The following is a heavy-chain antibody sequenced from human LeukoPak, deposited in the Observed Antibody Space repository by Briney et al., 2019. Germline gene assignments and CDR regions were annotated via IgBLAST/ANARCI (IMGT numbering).Heavy chain of an antibody. CDR2: IYTSGST. Sequence: SETLSLTCTVSGGSISSGSYYWSWIRQPAGKGLEWIGRIYTSGSTNYNPSLKSPVTIPVDTSKNQFSLKLSSVTAADTAVYYCARDYPYYYDFWSGTPSSAFDIWGQGKMVTVSS. D-gene: IGHD3-3*01. J-gene: IGHJ3*02. CDR1: GGSISSGSYY. V-gene: IGHV4-61*02. CDR3: ARDYPYYYDFWSGTPSSAFDI.